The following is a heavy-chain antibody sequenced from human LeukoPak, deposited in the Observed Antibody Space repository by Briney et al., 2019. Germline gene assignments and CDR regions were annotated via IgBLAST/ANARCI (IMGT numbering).Heavy chain of an antibody. V-gene: IGHV4-4*09. CDR1: GVSISSYY. CDR2: IYTSGST. CDR3: ARHGGNYKGPFDY. J-gene: IGHJ4*02. D-gene: IGHD4/OR15-4a*01. Sequence: SETLSLTCTVSGVSISSYYLSWIRQPPAKGLAWIGYIYTSGSTNYNPSLKSRVTISVDTSKNQFSLKLSSVTAADTAVYYCARHGGNYKGPFDYWGQGTLVTVS.